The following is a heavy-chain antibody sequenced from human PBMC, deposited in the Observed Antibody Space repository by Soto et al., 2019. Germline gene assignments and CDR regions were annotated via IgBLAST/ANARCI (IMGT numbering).Heavy chain of an antibody. V-gene: IGHV4-4*02. D-gene: IGHD1-26*01. CDR2: IYHSGST. CDR3: ARVYADRGSYQRYYFGY. J-gene: IGHJ4*02. Sequence: QVQLQESGPGLVKPSGTLSLTCAVSGGSISSSNWWSWVRQPPGKGRVWIGDIYHSGSTNYNPSLQRRVTISVDKSKNQLSLKLSSVTAADTAVYYCARVYADRGSYQRYYFGYWGQGTLVTVSS. CDR1: GGSISSSNW.